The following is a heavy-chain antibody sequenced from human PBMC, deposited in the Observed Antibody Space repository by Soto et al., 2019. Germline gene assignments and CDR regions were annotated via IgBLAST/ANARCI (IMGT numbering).Heavy chain of an antibody. CDR3: ARDREWLLDY. CDR2: INPSGGST. J-gene: IGHJ4*02. Sequence: QVQLVQSGAEVKKPGASVKVSCKASGYTFTSYYMHWVRQAPGQGLEWMGIINPSGGSTSYAQKYQGRVTMTRDTSTSTVYMEQSSLRSEDTAVYYCARDREWLLDYWGQGPLVTVSS. CDR1: GYTFTSYY. V-gene: IGHV1-46*01. D-gene: IGHD3-3*01.